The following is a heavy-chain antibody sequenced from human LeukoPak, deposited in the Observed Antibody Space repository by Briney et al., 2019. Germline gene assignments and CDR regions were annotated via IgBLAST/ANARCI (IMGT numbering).Heavy chain of an antibody. D-gene: IGHD2-2*01. Sequence: GGSLRLPCAASGFIFSGSDIHYFRQASGKGLEWVGRIKVRADNFVTAYAAPVKGRFTISRDDSKNTAYLQMNSLKTEDTAMYYCRLRSTEDPFKWFDPWGQGTLVTVSS. CDR2: IKVRADNFVT. J-gene: IGHJ5*02. CDR1: GFIFSGSD. CDR3: RLRSTEDPFKWFDP. V-gene: IGHV3-73*01.